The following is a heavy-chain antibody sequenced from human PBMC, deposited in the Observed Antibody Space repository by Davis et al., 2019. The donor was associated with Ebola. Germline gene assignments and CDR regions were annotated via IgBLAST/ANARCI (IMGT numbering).Heavy chain of an antibody. CDR2: TNPNSRDT. CDR1: GFTFTAYY. J-gene: IGHJ5*02. V-gene: IGHV1-2*06. CDR3: ARGHTYGRWDDWFDP. D-gene: IGHD5-18*01. Sequence: ASVKVSCKASGFTFTAYYIHWVRQAPGQGLEWVGRTNPNSRDTNYAQKFQGRVTMTRDTSISTASMERSRLGSDDTAVYYCARGHTYGRWDDWFDPWGQGTLVTVSS.